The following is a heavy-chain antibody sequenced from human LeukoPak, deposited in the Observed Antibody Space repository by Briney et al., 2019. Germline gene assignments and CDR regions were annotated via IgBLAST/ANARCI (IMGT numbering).Heavy chain of an antibody. CDR2: INTNTGNP. J-gene: IGHJ4*02. V-gene: IGHV7-4-1*02. Sequence: ASVKVSCKASGYIFTGYYMHWVRQAPGQGLEWMGWINTNTGNPTYAQGFTGRFVFSLDTSVSTAYLQISSLKAEDTAVYYCARGRDFWSGYYTGFHYWGQGTLVTVSS. CDR3: ARGRDFWSGYYTGFHY. D-gene: IGHD3-3*01. CDR1: GYIFTGYY.